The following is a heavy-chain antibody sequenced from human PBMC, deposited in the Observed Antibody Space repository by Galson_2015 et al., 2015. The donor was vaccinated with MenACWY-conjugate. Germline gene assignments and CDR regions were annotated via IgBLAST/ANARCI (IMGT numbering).Heavy chain of an antibody. J-gene: IGHJ5*01. CDR2: IKADGSFS. D-gene: IGHD1-14*01. Sequence: SLRLSCAASGFTFNNYWMHWVRQPPGKGLEWISYIKADGSFSNYADPVKGRFTISTDNAKNMVYLQMDGLGDEDTAVYFCARDNNRSSDSLGQGTLVTVSS. V-gene: IGHV3-74*01. CDR1: GFTFNNYW. CDR3: ARDNNRSSDS.